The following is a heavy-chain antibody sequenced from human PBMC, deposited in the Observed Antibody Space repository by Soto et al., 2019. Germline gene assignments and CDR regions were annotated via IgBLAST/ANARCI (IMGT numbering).Heavy chain of an antibody. V-gene: IGHV3-23*01. CDR1: GFTFSSYS. J-gene: IGHJ4*02. CDR2: ISGSGGST. Sequence: GGSLRLSCAASGFTFSSYSMNWVRQAPGKGLEWVSAISGSGGSTYYADSVKGRFTISRDNSKNTLYLQMSSLRAEDTAVYYCAKDWAEPSEPGFPHYWGQGTLVTVSS. CDR3: AKDWAEPSEPGFPHY. D-gene: IGHD1-1*01.